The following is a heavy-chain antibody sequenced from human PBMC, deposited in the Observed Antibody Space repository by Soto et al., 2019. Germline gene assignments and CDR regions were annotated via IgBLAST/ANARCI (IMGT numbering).Heavy chain of an antibody. J-gene: IGHJ5*02. Sequence: QVQLVQSGAEVKKPGASVKVSCKASGYTFTSYGISWVRQAPGQGLEWMGWISAYNGNTNYAQKLQGRVTMTTDTATSTAYMELRSLRADDTAVYYCARDGLLRFLAQDDQNWFDPWGQGTLVTVSS. CDR1: GYTFTSYG. CDR2: ISAYNGNT. CDR3: ARDGLLRFLAQDDQNWFDP. V-gene: IGHV1-18*01. D-gene: IGHD3-3*01.